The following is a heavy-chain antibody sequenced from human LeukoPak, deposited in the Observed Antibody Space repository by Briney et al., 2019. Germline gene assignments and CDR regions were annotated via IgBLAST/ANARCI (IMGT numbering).Heavy chain of an antibody. J-gene: IGHJ4*02. Sequence: PSETLSLTCAVYGGSFSGYYWSWIRQPPGKGLEWIGYIYYSGSTYYNPSLKSRVTISVDTSKNQFSLKLSSVTAADTAVYYCARDLRGSSWFDYWGQGTLVTVSS. CDR2: IYYSGST. D-gene: IGHD6-13*01. CDR3: ARDLRGSSWFDY. V-gene: IGHV4-30-4*01. CDR1: GGSFSGYY.